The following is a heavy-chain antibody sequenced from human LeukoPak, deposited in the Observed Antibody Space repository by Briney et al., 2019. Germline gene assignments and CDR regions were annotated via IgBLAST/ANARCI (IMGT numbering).Heavy chain of an antibody. CDR2: VSGSGVST. V-gene: IGHV3-23*01. J-gene: IGHJ4*02. CDR1: GFTFNSYA. Sequence: GGSLRLSCAASGFTFNSYAMRWVRQGPGKGLEWVSAVSGSGVSTSYADSVKGRFTISRDNSKNTLYLQMNSLRAEDTAVYYCAKFVSYYYESSGYYHFDYWGQGTLVTVSS. D-gene: IGHD3-22*01. CDR3: AKFVSYYYESSGYYHFDY.